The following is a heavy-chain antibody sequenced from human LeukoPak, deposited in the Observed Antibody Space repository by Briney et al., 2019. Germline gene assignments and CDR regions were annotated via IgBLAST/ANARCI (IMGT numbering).Heavy chain of an antibody. V-gene: IGHV4-59*08. CDR1: GGSISSYY. D-gene: IGHD3-16*01. CDR3: ARHPSLGAENLVDP. Sequence: SETLSLTCTVSGGSISSYYWSWIRQPPGKGLEWIGYIYYSGSTNYNPSLKSRVTISVDTSKNQFSLKLSSVTAADTAVYYCARHPSLGAENLVDPWGQGTLVTVSS. CDR2: IYYSGST. J-gene: IGHJ5*02.